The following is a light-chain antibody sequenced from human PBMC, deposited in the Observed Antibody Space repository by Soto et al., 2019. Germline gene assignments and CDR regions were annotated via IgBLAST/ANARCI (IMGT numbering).Light chain of an antibody. J-gene: IGKJ1*01. CDR3: QQCHRYLT. Sequence: DIQMTHSRTSSPESXGAGVTISCRASHSIMTYLNWYQQKPGKAPKLLISGASSLQSGVPSRFSGSASGTEFTLTISSLQPDDIATYYCQQCHRYLTFGQGTKVDI. CDR2: GAS. CDR1: HSIMTY. V-gene: IGKV1-5*01.